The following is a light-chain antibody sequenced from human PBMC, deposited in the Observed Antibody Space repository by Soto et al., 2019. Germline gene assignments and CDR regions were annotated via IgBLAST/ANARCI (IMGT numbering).Light chain of an antibody. CDR3: QQYNSYWT. J-gene: IGKJ1*01. CDR1: QTISSW. CDR2: DAS. Sequence: DIPMTQSPSTLSASVGDRVTITCRASQTISSWLAWYQQKPGKAPKLLIYDASSLERGVPSRFSGSGSGTEFTLTISSLQPDDFATYYCQQYNSYWTFGQGTKVESK. V-gene: IGKV1-5*01.